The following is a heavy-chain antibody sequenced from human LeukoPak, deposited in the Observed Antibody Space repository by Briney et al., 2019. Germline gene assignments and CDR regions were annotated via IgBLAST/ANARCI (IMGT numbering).Heavy chain of an antibody. J-gene: IGHJ4*02. V-gene: IGHV3-23*01. Sequence: GGSLRLSCAASGFTFSSYAMSWVRQAPGKGLEWVSALSGSGGSTYYADSVKGRFTISRDNSKNTLYLQMNSLRAEDTAVYYCARARDGYIYFDYWGQGTMVTVSS. CDR1: GFTFSSYA. CDR2: LSGSGGST. CDR3: ARARDGYIYFDY. D-gene: IGHD5-24*01.